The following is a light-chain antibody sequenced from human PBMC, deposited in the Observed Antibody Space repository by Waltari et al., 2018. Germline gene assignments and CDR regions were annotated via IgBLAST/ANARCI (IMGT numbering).Light chain of an antibody. V-gene: IGKV3-15*01. CDR3: QQYDNWPRT. J-gene: IGKJ1*01. Sequence: EIVLTQSPATQSASPGERATISCRAGRSVSKNLAWYQQKPGQAPRLLIYGASTRATGIPARFSGSGSGREFTLTISSLQSEDFAVYFCQQYDNWPRTFGQGTKVEIK. CDR1: RSVSKN. CDR2: GAS.